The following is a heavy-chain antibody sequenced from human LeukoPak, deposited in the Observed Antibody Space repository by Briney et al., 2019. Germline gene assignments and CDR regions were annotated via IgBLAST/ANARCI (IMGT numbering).Heavy chain of an antibody. J-gene: IGHJ5*02. CDR1: RFTLSRY. Sequence: PGRSLRLSCAASRFTLSRYMDWVRQAPGKGLEWVSSISSTSSYIYYADSVKSRFTMSRDNAKNTLYLQMNSLRAEDTAVYYCARRGGSRDGYNLASWGQGTLVTVSS. V-gene: IGHV3-21*01. CDR2: ISSTSSYI. D-gene: IGHD5-24*01. CDR3: ARRGGSRDGYNLAS.